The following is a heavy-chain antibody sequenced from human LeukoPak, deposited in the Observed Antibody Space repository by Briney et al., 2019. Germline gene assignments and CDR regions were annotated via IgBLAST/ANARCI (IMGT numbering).Heavy chain of an antibody. CDR3: AKDRGGYSYGSIWREEYFQH. J-gene: IGHJ1*01. V-gene: IGHV3-23*01. D-gene: IGHD5-18*01. CDR1: GITFIKYS. Sequence: PGGSLRLSCAASGITFIKYSMTWVRQAPGKGLEWVSAISGSGGSTYYADSVKGRFTISRDNSKNTLYLQMNSLRAEDTAVYYCAKDRGGYSYGSIWREEYFQHWGQGTLVTVSS. CDR2: ISGSGGST.